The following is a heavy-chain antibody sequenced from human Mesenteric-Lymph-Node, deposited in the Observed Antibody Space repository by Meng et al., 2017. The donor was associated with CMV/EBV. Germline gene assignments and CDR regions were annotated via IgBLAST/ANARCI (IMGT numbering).Heavy chain of an antibody. CDR3: AREKFCTPACSSVFDH. J-gene: IGHJ4*02. Sequence: GESLKISCAASGFTFDDYGMSWVRQAPGKGLEWVAGLYTFGTTSYADSVKGRFTFSRDSSKNTLYLQMDSLRAEDTAVYYCAREKFCTPACSSVFDHWGQGTLVTVSS. CDR1: GFTFDDYG. CDR2: LYTFGTT. D-gene: IGHD2-8*01. V-gene: IGHV3-53*01.